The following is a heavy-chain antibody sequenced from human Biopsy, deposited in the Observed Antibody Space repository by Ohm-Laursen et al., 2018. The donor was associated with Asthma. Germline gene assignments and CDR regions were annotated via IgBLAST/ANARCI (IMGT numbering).Heavy chain of an antibody. Sequence: SVRVSCKSLGGTFNTYVIGWVRQAPGQGLEWMGGINSVFGTTTYPQKFQDRVTITADDSTSTVYMELSSLRSEDTAVYYCARKAGSCISRTCYSLDFWGQGTLVTVSP. V-gene: IGHV1-69*13. CDR3: ARKAGSCISRTCYSLDF. J-gene: IGHJ4*02. D-gene: IGHD2-2*01. CDR1: GGTFNTYV. CDR2: INSVFGTT.